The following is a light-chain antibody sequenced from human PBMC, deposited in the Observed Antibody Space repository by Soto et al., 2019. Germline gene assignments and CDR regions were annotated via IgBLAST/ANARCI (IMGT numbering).Light chain of an antibody. CDR3: ASYTTARIRV. V-gene: IGLV2-8*01. CDR2: EVS. Sequence: QSALTQPPSASGSPGQSVTISCTGTSSDVGGYNYVSWYQQHPGKAPKLMIYEVSKRPSGVPDRFSGSKSGNTASLTVSGLQAEDEADYYCASYTTARIRVFGGGTKLTVL. J-gene: IGLJ2*01. CDR1: SSDVGGYNY.